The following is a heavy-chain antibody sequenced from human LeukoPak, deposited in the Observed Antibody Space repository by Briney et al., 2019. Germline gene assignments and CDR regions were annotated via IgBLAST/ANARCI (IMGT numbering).Heavy chain of an antibody. CDR3: AREEDSSMIRSSHGMDV. J-gene: IGHJ6*02. CDR1: GFTFSIYT. Sequence: GGSLRLSCATSGFTFSIYTMNWVRQAPGKGLEWVSCISSGGTYIYNADSVKGRFTISRDNAKNSLYLQMNNLRAGDTAVYYCAREEDSSMIRSSHGMDVWGQGTTVTVSS. D-gene: IGHD6-6*01. V-gene: IGHV3-21*01. CDR2: ISSGGTYI.